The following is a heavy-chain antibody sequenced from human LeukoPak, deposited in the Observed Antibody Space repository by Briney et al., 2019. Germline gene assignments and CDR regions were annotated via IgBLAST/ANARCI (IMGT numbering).Heavy chain of an antibody. V-gene: IGHV1-18*01. J-gene: IGHJ6*02. Sequence: ASVKVSCKASGYTFTSYSISWVRQAPGQGLEWMGWISAYNGNTNYAQKLQGRVTMTTDTSTSTAYMELRSLRSDDTAVYYCARDGLGYGDYSTKVYYYYGMDVWGQGTTVTVSS. D-gene: IGHD4-17*01. CDR2: ISAYNGNT. CDR3: ARDGLGYGDYSTKVYYYYGMDV. CDR1: GYTFTSYS.